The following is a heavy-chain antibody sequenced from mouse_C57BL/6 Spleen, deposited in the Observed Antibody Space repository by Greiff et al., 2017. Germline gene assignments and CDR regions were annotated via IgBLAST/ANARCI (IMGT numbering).Heavy chain of an antibody. D-gene: IGHD4-1*01. J-gene: IGHJ4*01. CDR3: AREDWDGYAMDY. CDR2: ISSGSSTI. Sequence: EVKLMASGGGLVKPGGSLKLSCAASGFTFSDSGMHWVRQAPEKGLEWVAYISSGSSTIYYADPVKGRFTIARDHAKNTLFLQMTSLRSEDTAMYYCAREDWDGYAMDYWGQGTSVTVSS. CDR1: GFTFSDSG. V-gene: IGHV5-17*01.